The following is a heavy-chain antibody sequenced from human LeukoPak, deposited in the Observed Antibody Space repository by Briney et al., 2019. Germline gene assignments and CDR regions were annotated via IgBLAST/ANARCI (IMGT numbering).Heavy chain of an antibody. CDR2: IKPDRGGT. CDR1: GYAFSGYD. D-gene: IGHD6-13*01. J-gene: IGHJ4*02. Sequence: ASVKVSCKASGYAFSGYDIHWVRQAPGQGLEWMGWIKPDRGGTNYAQKFQGRVTMTRDTSINTAYMELSRLRSDDTAVYYCARASSWYVLGDYWGQGTLVTVSS. CDR3: ARASSWYVLGDY. V-gene: IGHV1-2*02.